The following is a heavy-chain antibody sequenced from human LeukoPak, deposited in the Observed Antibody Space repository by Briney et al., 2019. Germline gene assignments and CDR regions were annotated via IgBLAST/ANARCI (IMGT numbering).Heavy chain of an antibody. D-gene: IGHD4-17*01. V-gene: IGHV4-39*07. CDR2: IYYSGST. CDR3: ARGYYGIYGFDI. J-gene: IGHJ3*02. CDR1: GGSISINSYY. Sequence: SETLSLTCSVSGGSISINSYYWGWIRQAPGKGLEWIGSIYYSGSTYYNPSLKSRVTISVDTSNNQFSLQLSSVTAADTAVYYCARGYYGIYGFDIWGQGTMVTVSS.